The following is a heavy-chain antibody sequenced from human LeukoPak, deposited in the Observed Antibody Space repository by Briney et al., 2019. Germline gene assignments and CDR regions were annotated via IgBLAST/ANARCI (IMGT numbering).Heavy chain of an antibody. CDR1: GFTFGNCA. V-gene: IGHV3-23*01. CDR2: ISGGGGTT. J-gene: IGHJ4*02. CDR3: AKSGPVPDSILRAFDY. D-gene: IGHD6-19*01. Sequence: GGSLRLSCAASGFTFGNCALGWVRQPPGKGLERVSAISGGGGTTFFADSVKGRFTISRHNLKNILYLQMHGLSPEDTAIYYCAKSGPVPDSILRAFDYWGQGTLVTVSP.